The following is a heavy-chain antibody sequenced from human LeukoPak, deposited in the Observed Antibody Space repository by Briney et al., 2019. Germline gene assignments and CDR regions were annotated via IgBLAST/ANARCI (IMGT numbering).Heavy chain of an antibody. Sequence: GGSLRLSCAASGFTFSSYGMHWVRQAPGKGLEWVAFIRYDGSNKYYADSVKGRFTISRDNSKNTLYLQVNSLRAEDTAVYYCARDAGGQQLVYWYFDLWGRGTLVTVSS. J-gene: IGHJ2*01. V-gene: IGHV3-30*02. D-gene: IGHD6-13*01. CDR3: ARDAGGQQLVYWYFDL. CDR1: GFTFSSYG. CDR2: IRYDGSNK.